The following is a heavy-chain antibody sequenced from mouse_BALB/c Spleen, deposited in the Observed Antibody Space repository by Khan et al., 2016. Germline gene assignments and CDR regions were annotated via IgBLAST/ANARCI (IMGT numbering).Heavy chain of an antibody. CDR3: ARSNYGYFAIDY. J-gene: IGHJ4*01. Sequence: QMQLEESGTELPRPGASVKLSCKASGYTFTGYYLHWVMQRTGQGLEWIGEIFPGSGSTYYNEKFKGKASLTADTSSSTAYMQLSSLTSEDSAVYFCARSNYGYFAIDYWGHGASVTVSS. CDR1: GYTFTGYY. CDR2: IFPGSGST. D-gene: IGHD1-2*01. V-gene: IGHV1-77*01.